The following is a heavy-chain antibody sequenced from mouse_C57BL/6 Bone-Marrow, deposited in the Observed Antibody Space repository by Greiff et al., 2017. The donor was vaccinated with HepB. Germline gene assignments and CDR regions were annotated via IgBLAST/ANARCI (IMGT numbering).Heavy chain of an antibody. V-gene: IGHV5-4*03. D-gene: IGHD2-4*01. Sequence: EVKVVESGGGLVKPGGSLKLSCAASGFTFSSYAMSWVRQTPEKRLEWVATISDGGSYTYYPDNVKGRFTISRDNAKNNLYLQMSHLKSEDTAMYYCARSSYDYDLYYAMDYWGQGTSVTVSS. CDR3: ARSSYDYDLYYAMDY. J-gene: IGHJ4*01. CDR1: GFTFSSYA. CDR2: ISDGGSYT.